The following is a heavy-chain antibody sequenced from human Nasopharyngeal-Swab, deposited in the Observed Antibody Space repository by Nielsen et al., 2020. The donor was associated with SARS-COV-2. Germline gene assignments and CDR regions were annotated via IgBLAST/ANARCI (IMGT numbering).Heavy chain of an antibody. D-gene: IGHD5-18*01. CDR1: GFTFSGPA. J-gene: IGHJ4*02. CDR2: IRSKANSYAT. Sequence: GESLKISCAASGFTFSGPAMHWVRQASGKGLEWVGRIRSKANSYATAYAASVKGRFTISRDDSKNTAYLQMNSLKTEDTAVYYCTSRYSYGLWGQGTLVTVSS. CDR3: TSRYSYGL. V-gene: IGHV3-73*01.